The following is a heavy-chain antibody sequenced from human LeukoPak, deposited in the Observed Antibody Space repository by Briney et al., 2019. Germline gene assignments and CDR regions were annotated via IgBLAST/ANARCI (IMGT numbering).Heavy chain of an antibody. CDR1: GFTVSSNY. CDR3: ARSPGYSFSYNFDY. V-gene: IGHV3-66*01. CDR2: IYSGGST. J-gene: IGHJ4*02. Sequence: GGSLRLSCAASGFTVSSNYMSWVRQAPGKGLEWVSVIYSGGSTYYADSVKGRFTISRDNSKNTLYLQMNSLRAEDTAVYYCARSPGYSFSYNFDYWGQGTLITVSS. D-gene: IGHD5-18*01.